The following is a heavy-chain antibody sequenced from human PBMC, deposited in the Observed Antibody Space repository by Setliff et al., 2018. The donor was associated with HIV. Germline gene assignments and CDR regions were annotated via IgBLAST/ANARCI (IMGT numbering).Heavy chain of an antibody. CDR1: GFTFSSYSMN. Sequence: KAGGSLRLSCAASGFTFSSYSMNWVRQPPGKGLEWIGSIYYSGSTYYNPSLNSRVTISVDASKNQFSLRLSSVTAADTAVYYCASLPPLYDSSGYYFDYWGQGTLVTVSS. D-gene: IGHD3-22*01. CDR3: ASLPPLYDSSGYYFDY. V-gene: IGHV4-59*05. J-gene: IGHJ4*02. CDR2: IYYSGST.